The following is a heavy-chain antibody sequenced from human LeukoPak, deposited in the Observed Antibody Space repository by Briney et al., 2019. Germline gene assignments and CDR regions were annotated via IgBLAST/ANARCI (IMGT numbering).Heavy chain of an antibody. D-gene: IGHD3-16*02. CDR1: GFTFSSYA. J-gene: IGHJ4*02. V-gene: IGHV3-30*04. Sequence: GGSLRLSCAASGFTFSSYAMHWVRQAPGKGLEWVAVISYDGSNKYYADSVKGRFTISRDNSKNTLYLQMNSLRAEDTAAYYCASYDYVWGSYRYTGAPNFDYWGQGTLVTVSS. CDR3: ASYDYVWGSYRYTGAPNFDY. CDR2: ISYDGSNK.